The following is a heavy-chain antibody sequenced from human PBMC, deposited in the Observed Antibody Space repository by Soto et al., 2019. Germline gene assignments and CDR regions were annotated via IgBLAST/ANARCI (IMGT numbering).Heavy chain of an antibody. J-gene: IGHJ3*02. CDR3: ATTTYRSSFDI. D-gene: IGHD6-6*01. CDR1: VGSISIYY. V-gene: IGHV4-59*01. Sequence: KPSETLCITCTFSVGSISIYYWSWIRQPPGKGLEWIGYIYYSGSTNYNPSLKSRVTISVDTSKNQFSLKLSSVTAADTALYYCATTTYRSSFDIWGQGTMVTVSS. CDR2: IYYSGST.